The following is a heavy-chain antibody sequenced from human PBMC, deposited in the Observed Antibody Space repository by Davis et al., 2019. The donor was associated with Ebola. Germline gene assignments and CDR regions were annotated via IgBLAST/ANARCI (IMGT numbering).Heavy chain of an antibody. CDR3: ARDPDIVVVPAAMSLYYYYGMDV. CDR1: GFTFSSYA. D-gene: IGHD2-2*01. Sequence: GGSLRLSCAASGFTFSSYAMHWVRQAPGKGLEWVAVIWYDGINKYYADSVKGRFTISRDNSKNTLYLQMNSLRAEDTAVYYCARDPDIVVVPAAMSLYYYYGMDVWGQGTTVTVSS. J-gene: IGHJ6*02. V-gene: IGHV3-33*08. CDR2: IWYDGINK.